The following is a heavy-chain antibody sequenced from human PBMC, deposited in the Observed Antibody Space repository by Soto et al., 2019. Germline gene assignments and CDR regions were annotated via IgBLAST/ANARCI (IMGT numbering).Heavy chain of an antibody. Sequence: SETLSLTCSVSGGSVSNKTYYGSWSRQPPGKILEWSGYVYYSGTTNYNPSLKSRVTISVDLSKHQFSLRLSSVTTADTALYYCARTTAVPNTLRSRYFFDYWGQGTLVTVSS. D-gene: IGHD4-17*01. J-gene: IGHJ4*02. CDR3: ARTTAVPNTLRSRYFFDY. CDR1: GGSVSNKTYY. CDR2: VYYSGTT. V-gene: IGHV4-61*01.